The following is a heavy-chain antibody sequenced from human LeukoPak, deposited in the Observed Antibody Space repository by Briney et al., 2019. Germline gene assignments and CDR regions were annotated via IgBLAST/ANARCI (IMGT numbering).Heavy chain of an antibody. J-gene: IGHJ4*02. D-gene: IGHD5-12*01. CDR1: GGTFSSYA. Sequence: SVKVSCKASGGTFSSYAISWVRQAPGQGLEWMGGIIPIFGTANYAQKFQGRVTITADESTSTAYMELSSLRSEDTAVYYCARLSLYSGYDEDYWGQGTLVIVSS. CDR2: IIPIFGTA. V-gene: IGHV1-69*13. CDR3: ARLSLYSGYDEDY.